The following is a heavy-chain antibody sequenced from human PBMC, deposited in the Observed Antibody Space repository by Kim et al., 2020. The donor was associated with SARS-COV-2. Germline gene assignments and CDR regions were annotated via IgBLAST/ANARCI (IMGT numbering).Heavy chain of an antibody. Sequence: ASVKVSCKASGYTFTSYAMHWVRQAPGQRLEWMGWINAGNGNTKYSQKFQGRVTITRDTSASTAYMELSSLRSEDTAVYYCARATEWDRGTFDYWGQGTLVTVSS. CDR3: ARATEWDRGTFDY. D-gene: IGHD1-26*01. CDR1: GYTFTSYA. V-gene: IGHV1-3*01. CDR2: INAGNGNT. J-gene: IGHJ4*02.